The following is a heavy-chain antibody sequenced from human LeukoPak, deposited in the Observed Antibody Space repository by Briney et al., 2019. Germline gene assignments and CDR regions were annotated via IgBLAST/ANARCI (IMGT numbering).Heavy chain of an antibody. J-gene: IGHJ6*02. Sequence: GGSLRLSCAASGFTFSIYAMSWVRQAPGKGLEWVSAISGSGGSTYYADSVKGRFTISRDNSKNTLYLQMNSLRAEDTAVYYCAKNQYYDFWSGQYGMDVWGQGTTVTVSS. V-gene: IGHV3-23*01. CDR2: ISGSGGST. CDR3: AKNQYYDFWSGQYGMDV. D-gene: IGHD3-3*01. CDR1: GFTFSIYA.